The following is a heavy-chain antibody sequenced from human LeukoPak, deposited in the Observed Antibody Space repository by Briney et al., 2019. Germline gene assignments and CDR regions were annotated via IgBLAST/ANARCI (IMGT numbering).Heavy chain of an antibody. Sequence: GGSLRLSCAASGFAFSSSWRSCGRQAPGKGLEWVANIKQEGSETYYVYSLKGRFTVSRDNAKNSVYLQMNNLRAEDTAVYYCARRAPGYCITTSCPDTYYYYYYMDVWGKGTTVTVSS. V-gene: IGHV3-7*01. CDR2: IKQEGSET. D-gene: IGHD2-2*01. CDR3: ARRAPGYCITTSCPDTYYYYYYMDV. CDR1: GFAFSSSW. J-gene: IGHJ6*03.